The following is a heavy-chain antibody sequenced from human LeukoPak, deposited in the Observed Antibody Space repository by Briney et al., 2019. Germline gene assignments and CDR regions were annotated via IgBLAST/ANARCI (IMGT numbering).Heavy chain of an antibody. CDR2: ITSSSTYI. J-gene: IGHJ3*02. CDR3: ARGGGSGRWGSAFDM. Sequence: GGSLRLSCVASGFTFSSYTLNWVRQAPGKGLEWVSSITSSSTYIHYADSVKGRFTISRDNAKNSLYLQMNSLRDEDTAVYYCARGGGSGRWGSAFDMWGQGTMVTVSS. D-gene: IGHD6-19*01. V-gene: IGHV3-21*01. CDR1: GFTFSSYT.